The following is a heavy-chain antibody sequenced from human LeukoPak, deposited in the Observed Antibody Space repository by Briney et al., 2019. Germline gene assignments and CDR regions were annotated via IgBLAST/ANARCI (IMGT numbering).Heavy chain of an antibody. CDR2: IYYSGST. Sequence: SETLSLTCTVSGGSISSSSYYWGWIRQPPGKGLEWTGSIYYSGSTYYNPSLKSRVTISVDTSKNQFSLKLSSVTAADTAVYYCARSRQWLVVGFDYWGQGTLVTVSS. CDR1: GGSISSSSYY. V-gene: IGHV4-39*07. CDR3: ARSRQWLVVGFDY. J-gene: IGHJ4*02. D-gene: IGHD6-19*01.